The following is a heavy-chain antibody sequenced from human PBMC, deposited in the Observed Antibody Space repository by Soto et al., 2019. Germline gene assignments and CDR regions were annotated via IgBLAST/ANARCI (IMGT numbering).Heavy chain of an antibody. Sequence: QVQLVQSGAEVKKPGASVKVSCKASGYTFTSYAISWVRQAPGQGLEWMGWISAYNGNTKYAQKPQGRVTMTTDTATSKAYMELRSLGSDDTAGYYCARDTAMALPDAWGQGTLVTVS. J-gene: IGHJ4*02. CDR1: GYTFTSYA. D-gene: IGHD5-18*01. CDR2: ISAYNGNT. CDR3: ARDTAMALPDA. V-gene: IGHV1-18*01.